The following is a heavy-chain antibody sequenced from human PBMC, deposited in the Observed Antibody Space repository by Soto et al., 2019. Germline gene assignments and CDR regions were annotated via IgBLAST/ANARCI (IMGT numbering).Heavy chain of an antibody. Sequence: LVKVSCKASGGTFSSYAISWVRQAPGQRLEWMGWIIPSNGKTNYAQKFQGRVTITRDTSTSTIYMELSSLRSEDAAVYYCARQYEISTGNLDWFDPWGQGTLVTVSS. D-gene: IGHD3-9*01. J-gene: IGHJ5*02. CDR1: GGTFSSYA. CDR3: ARQYEISTGNLDWFDP. V-gene: IGHV1-69*10. CDR2: IIPSNGKT.